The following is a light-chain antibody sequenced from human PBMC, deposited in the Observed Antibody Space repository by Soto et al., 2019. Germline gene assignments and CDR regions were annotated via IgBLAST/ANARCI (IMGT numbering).Light chain of an antibody. V-gene: IGLV2-14*01. Sequence: QSALTQPASVSGSPGQSITISCTGTSSDVGGYNYVSWYQQHPGKAPKLIIYAVSNRPSGVSHRFSGSKSGNTASLAISGVQAEDGGEYYCSSYTISTSVAFGGGTKVTVL. CDR1: SSDVGGYNY. J-gene: IGLJ2*01. CDR3: SSYTISTSVA. CDR2: AVS.